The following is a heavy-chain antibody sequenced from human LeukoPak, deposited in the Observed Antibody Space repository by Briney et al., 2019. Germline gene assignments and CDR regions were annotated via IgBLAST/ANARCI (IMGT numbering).Heavy chain of an antibody. CDR3: ARAPVDMVWFDP. CDR1: GGTFSSYA. D-gene: IGHD5-12*01. CDR2: VIPIFGTA. Sequence: SVKVSCKASGGTFSSYAISWVRQAPGQGLEWMGGVIPIFGTANYAQKFQGRVTITADESTSTAYMELSSLRSEDTAVYYCARAPVDMVWFDPWGQGTLVTVSS. J-gene: IGHJ5*02. V-gene: IGHV1-69*13.